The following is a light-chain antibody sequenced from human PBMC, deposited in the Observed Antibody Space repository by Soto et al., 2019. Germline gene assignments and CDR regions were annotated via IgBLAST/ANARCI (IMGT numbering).Light chain of an antibody. Sequence: DIQMTQSPSSLSASVGDRVTIXCRASQSISSYLNWYQQKPGKAPKLLIYAASSLQSGVPSRFSSSGSGTDFTLTISSLQXXXXXXXXXQXSYSTPTWTFGQGTKVXXK. CDR3: QXSYSTPTWT. J-gene: IGKJ1*01. CDR2: AAS. CDR1: QSISSY. V-gene: IGKV1-39*01.